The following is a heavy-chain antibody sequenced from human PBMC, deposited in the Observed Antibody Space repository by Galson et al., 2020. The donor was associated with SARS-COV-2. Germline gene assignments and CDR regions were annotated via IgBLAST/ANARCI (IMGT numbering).Heavy chain of an antibody. J-gene: IGHJ2*01. CDR2: INSSGST. V-gene: IGHV4-34*01. CDR3: ARRYTYGLSPYWYFDL. Sequence: SETLSLTCAVYGGSFSGYYWSWIRQPPGKGLEWIGEINSSGSTNYNPSLKSRVTISVDTSKNHFSLKLSSVTAADTAVYYCARRYTYGLSPYWYFDLWGRGTLVTVSS. CDR1: GGSFSGYY. D-gene: IGHD5-18*01.